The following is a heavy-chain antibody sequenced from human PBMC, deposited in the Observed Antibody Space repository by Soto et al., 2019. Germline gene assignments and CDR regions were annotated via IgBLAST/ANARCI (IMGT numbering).Heavy chain of an antibody. V-gene: IGHV4-59*01. J-gene: IGHJ4*02. CDR2: LDYSGTT. CDR1: GGSISSYY. Sequence: SETLSLTCSVSGGSISSYYWNWIRQSPGKGLEWIASLDYSGTTNYNPSLKSRITTSVDPSKKQFSLKMRSVTAADTAVYYCARDSFPPYSSSSKGFDYWGQGSLVTVSS. CDR3: ARDSFPPYSSSSKGFDY. D-gene: IGHD6-6*01.